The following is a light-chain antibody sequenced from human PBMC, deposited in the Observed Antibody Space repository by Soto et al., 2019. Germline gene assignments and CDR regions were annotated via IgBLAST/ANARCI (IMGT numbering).Light chain of an antibody. CDR1: SSNIGNNY. CDR3: GTWGSSLSAVV. Sequence: QSVLTQPPSVSAAPGQKVTISCSGSSSNIGNNYVSWYQQFPGTAPKLLIYENNKRPSGIPDRFSGSKSGTAATLGITGLQTGDEADYYCGTWGSSLSAVVFGGGTKLTVL. V-gene: IGLV1-51*02. CDR2: ENN. J-gene: IGLJ2*01.